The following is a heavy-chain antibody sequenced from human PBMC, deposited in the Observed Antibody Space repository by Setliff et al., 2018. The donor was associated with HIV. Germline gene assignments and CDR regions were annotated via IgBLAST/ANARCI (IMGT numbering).Heavy chain of an antibody. J-gene: IGHJ4*02. V-gene: IGHV1-69-2*01. CDR2: VDPEDGET. CDR3: ATVRIVGATEFDY. CDR1: GYTFTNYF. Sequence: ASVKVSCKASGYTFTNYFMHWVRQAPGEGLECVGRVDPEDGETRYAMKFQGSVTISADTSTDTTYLSLTSLRSQDTAVYYCATVRIVGATEFDYWGQGTVVTVSS. D-gene: IGHD1-26*01.